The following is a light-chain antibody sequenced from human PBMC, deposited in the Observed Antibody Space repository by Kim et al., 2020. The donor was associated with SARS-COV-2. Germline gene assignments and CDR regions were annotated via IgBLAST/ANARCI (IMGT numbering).Light chain of an antibody. J-gene: IGKJ1*01. CDR2: DAV. CDR3: HQRSNWPT. V-gene: IGKV3-11*01. Sequence: LSLSPGERATLSCRAPQSVSTYLAWYQQRAGQAPRLLIYDAVHRATGIPARFSGSGSGTDFTLTISRLEPEDFAIYYCHQRSNWPTFGQGTRVEI. CDR1: QSVSTY.